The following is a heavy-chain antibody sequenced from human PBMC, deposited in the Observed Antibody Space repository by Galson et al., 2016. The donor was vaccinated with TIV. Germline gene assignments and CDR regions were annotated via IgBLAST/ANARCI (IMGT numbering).Heavy chain of an antibody. CDR2: IIPIFGMT. D-gene: IGHD5-18*01. J-gene: IGHJ6*02. CDR1: GGTFSSYA. CDR3: ARALDTSTNTAYFYYYGLDV. V-gene: IGHV1-69*13. Sequence: SVKVSCKASGGTFSSYAISWVRQAPGQGLEWMGGIIPIFGMTNYAQKFQGRVTITADESTSTIYMELSNLRSADTADYFCARALDTSTNTAYFYYYGLDVWGQGTQSPSP.